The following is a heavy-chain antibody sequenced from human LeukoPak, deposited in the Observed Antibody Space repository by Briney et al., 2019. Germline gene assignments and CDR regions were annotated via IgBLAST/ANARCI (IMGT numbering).Heavy chain of an antibody. J-gene: IGHJ6*02. CDR3: AREPNNYPPGDGFYYGMDV. CDR1: GGTFSSYA. V-gene: IGHV1-69*13. CDR2: IIPIFGTA. D-gene: IGHD5-24*01. Sequence: ASVKVSCKASGGTFSSYAISWVRQAPGQGLEWMGGIIPIFGTANYTQKFQGRVTITADESTSTAYMELSSLRSEDTAVYYCAREPNNYPPGDGFYYGMDVRGQGTTVTVSS.